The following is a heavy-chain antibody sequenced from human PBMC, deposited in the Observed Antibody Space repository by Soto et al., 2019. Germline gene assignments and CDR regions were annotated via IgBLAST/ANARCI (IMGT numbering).Heavy chain of an antibody. J-gene: IGHJ4*02. CDR2: ISHDGSNK. CDR1: GFTFSSYA. Sequence: GGSLRLSCAVSGFTFSSYAMHWVRQAPGKGLEWVAVISHDGSNKYYADSVKGRFTISRDNSQSTLYLQMNSLRPEHTAVYYCARDPYAQPRPPGVYWGQGTLVTVSS. V-gene: IGHV3-30-3*01. CDR3: ARDPYAQPRPPGVY. D-gene: IGHD3-10*01.